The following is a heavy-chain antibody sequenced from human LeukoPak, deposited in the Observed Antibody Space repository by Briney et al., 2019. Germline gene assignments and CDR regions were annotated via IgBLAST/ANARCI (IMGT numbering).Heavy chain of an antibody. CDR1: GDSISSSNW. Sequence: PSETLSLTCAVSGDSISSSNWWSWVRQPPGKGLEWIGEIYHGGSTNYNPSLKSRVTISVDKSKNQFSLKLSSVTAADTAVYYCARAENYDSSGYYQTYYFDYWGQGTLVTVSS. D-gene: IGHD3-22*01. CDR2: IYHGGST. V-gene: IGHV4-4*02. CDR3: ARAENYDSSGYYQTYYFDY. J-gene: IGHJ4*02.